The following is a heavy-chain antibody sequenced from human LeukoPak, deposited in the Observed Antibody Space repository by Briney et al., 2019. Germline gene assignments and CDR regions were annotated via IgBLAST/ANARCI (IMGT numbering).Heavy chain of an antibody. D-gene: IGHD2-21*02. Sequence: PGGSLRLSCAASGFTFSIYWMHWVRQAPGKGLVWVSRMNSDGSSTSYADSVKGRFTISRDNAKNTLYLQMNSLGAEDTAVYFCARGLGCGGDCYDGAYYFDYWGQGALVTVSS. V-gene: IGHV3-74*01. CDR2: MNSDGSST. J-gene: IGHJ4*02. CDR1: GFTFSIYW. CDR3: ARGLGCGGDCYDGAYYFDY.